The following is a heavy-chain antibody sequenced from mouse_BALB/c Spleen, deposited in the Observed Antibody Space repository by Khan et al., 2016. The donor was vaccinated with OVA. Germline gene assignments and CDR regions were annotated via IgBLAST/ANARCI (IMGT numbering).Heavy chain of an antibody. CDR1: GFSLTTYG. CDR3: ARNYDYDEGLAY. Sequence: QVQLKQSGPGLVQPSQSLSITCTVSGFSLTTYGVHWVRQSPGKGLGGRGVIGGGGSPNYNAAFISRLNISKDNSKSQAFFKMNSLQANDTAIYYCARNYDYDEGLAYWGQGTLVTVSA. J-gene: IGHJ3*01. D-gene: IGHD2-4*01. CDR2: IGGGGSP. V-gene: IGHV2-2*02.